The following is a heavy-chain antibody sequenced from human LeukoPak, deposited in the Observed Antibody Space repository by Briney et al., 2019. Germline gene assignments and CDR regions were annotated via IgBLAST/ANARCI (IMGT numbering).Heavy chain of an antibody. D-gene: IGHD6-19*01. Sequence: SETLSLTCAVYGGSFSGYYWSWIRQPPGKGLEWIGEINHSGSTNYNPSLKCRVTISVDTSKNQFSLKLSSVTAADTAVYYCARVIGSGWPYYFDYWGQGTLVTVSS. J-gene: IGHJ4*02. CDR3: ARVIGSGWPYYFDY. V-gene: IGHV4-34*01. CDR1: GGSFSGYY. CDR2: INHSGST.